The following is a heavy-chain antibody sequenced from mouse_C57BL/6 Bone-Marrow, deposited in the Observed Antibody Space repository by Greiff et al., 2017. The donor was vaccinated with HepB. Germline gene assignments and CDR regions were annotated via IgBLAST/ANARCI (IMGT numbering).Heavy chain of an antibody. J-gene: IGHJ2*01. V-gene: IGHV5-12*01. Sequence: EVQLVESGGGLVQPGGSLKLSCAASGFTFSDYYMHWVRQTPEKRLEWVAYISNGGGSTYYPDTVKGRFTISRDNAKNTLYLQMSRLKSEDTAMYYCARLGFDYWGQGTTLTVSS. CDR3: ARLGFDY. CDR1: GFTFSDYY. CDR2: ISNGGGST.